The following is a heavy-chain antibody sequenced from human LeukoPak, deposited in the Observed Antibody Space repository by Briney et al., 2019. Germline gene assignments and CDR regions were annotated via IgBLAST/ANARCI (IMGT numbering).Heavy chain of an antibody. CDR1: GFTFDDYT. CDR3: ARDSSGWYHWFDP. V-gene: IGHV3-20*04. J-gene: IGHJ5*02. CDR2: INWNGGST. Sequence: QSGGSLRLSCAASGFTFDDYTMSWVRQAPGKGLEWVSGINWNGGSTGYVDSVKGRFTISRDNAKNSLYLQMNSLRVEDTAVYYCARDSSGWYHWFDPWGQGTLVTVSS. D-gene: IGHD6-19*01.